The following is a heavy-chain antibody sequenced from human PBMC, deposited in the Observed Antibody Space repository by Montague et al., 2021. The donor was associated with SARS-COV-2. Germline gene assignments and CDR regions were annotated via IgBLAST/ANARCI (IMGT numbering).Heavy chain of an antibody. V-gene: IGHV3-21*01. Sequence: SLRLSCAASGFTFSSYSMNWVRQAPGKGLEWVSSINSSSSSIYYADSVKGRFTISRDNAKNSLYLQMNSLRAEDTAVYYCAREAKVRGFDYYGMDVWGQGTPVTVSS. CDR2: INSSSSSI. J-gene: IGHJ6*02. D-gene: IGHD3-10*01. CDR1: GFTFSSYS. CDR3: AREAKVRGFDYYGMDV.